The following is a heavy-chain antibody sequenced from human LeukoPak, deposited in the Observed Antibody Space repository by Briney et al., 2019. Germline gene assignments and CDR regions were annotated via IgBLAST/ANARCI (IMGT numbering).Heavy chain of an antibody. J-gene: IGHJ6*02. D-gene: IGHD5-12*01. Sequence: GGSLRLSCAASGFTFGDYYMNWVRQAPGKGLEWVSYISSSSSTIYYADSVKGRFTISRDNAKNSLYLQMNSLRAEDTAVYYCARDSIVATIGRNGYYYYGMDVWGQGTTVTVSS. CDR1: GFTFGDYY. CDR3: ARDSIVATIGRNGYYYYGMDV. CDR2: ISSSSSTI. V-gene: IGHV3-48*01.